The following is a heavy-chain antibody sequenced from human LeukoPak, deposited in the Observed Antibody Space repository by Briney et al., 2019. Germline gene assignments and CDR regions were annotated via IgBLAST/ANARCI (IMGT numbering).Heavy chain of an antibody. D-gene: IGHD3-22*01. CDR2: FDPEDGET. CDR1: GYTLTELS. V-gene: IGHV1-24*01. Sequence: ASVKVSCKVSGYTLTELSMHWVRQAPGKGLEWMGGFDPEDGETIYAQKFQGRVTMTEDTSTDTAYMELSSLRSEDTAVYYCARSSDYYDSSGSFDYWGQGTLVTVSS. J-gene: IGHJ4*02. CDR3: ARSSDYYDSSGSFDY.